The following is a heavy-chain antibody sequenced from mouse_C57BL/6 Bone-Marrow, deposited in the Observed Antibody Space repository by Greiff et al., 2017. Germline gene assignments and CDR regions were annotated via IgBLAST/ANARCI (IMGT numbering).Heavy chain of an antibody. CDR1: GFNIKDDY. CDR2: IDPENGDT. D-gene: IGHD1-1*01. J-gene: IGHJ2*01. V-gene: IGHV14-4*01. Sequence: VQLQQSGAELVRPGASVKLSCTASGFNIKDDYMHWVKQRPEQGLEWIGWIDPENGDTEYASKFQGKATITAYTSSNTAYLQLSSLTSEDTAVYYCTTVDYYNYWGQGTTLTVSS. CDR3: TTVDYYNY.